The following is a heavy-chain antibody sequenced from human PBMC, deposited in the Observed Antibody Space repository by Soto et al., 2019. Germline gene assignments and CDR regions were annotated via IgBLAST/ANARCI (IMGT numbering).Heavy chain of an antibody. V-gene: IGHV4-59*08. Sequence: QVQLQESGPGLVKPSETLSLTCTVSGGSISSYYWSWIRQPPGKGLEWIGYISYGGTTNYNPSLKSRVTISVDTSKNQFSLKLSSVTAADTAVYYCASSCLEYEECDRTSHSFDYWGQGALVTVSS. CDR1: GGSISSYY. D-gene: IGHD3-16*01. CDR2: ISYGGTT. J-gene: IGHJ4*02. CDR3: ASSCLEYEECDRTSHSFDY.